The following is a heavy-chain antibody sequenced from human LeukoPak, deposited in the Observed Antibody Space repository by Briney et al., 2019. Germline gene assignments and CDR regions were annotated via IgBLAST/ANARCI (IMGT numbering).Heavy chain of an antibody. D-gene: IGHD1-26*01. CDR2: INPNSGGT. CDR3: ARESGGYSRSTDY. V-gene: IGHV1-2*02. CDR1: GYTFTGYY. J-gene: IGHJ4*02. Sequence: ASVKVSCKASGYTFTGYYMHWVRQAPGQGLEWMGWINPNSGGTNYAQKFQGRVTMTRDTSISTAYMELSRLRSDDTAVYYCARESGGYSRSTDYWGQGTLVTVSS.